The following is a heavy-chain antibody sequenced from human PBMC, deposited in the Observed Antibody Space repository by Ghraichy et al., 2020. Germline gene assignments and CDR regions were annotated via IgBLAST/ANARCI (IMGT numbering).Heavy chain of an antibody. CDR1: GFTFSSYW. CDR3: ARGGGSYGEGYFDY. Sequence: ETLSLTCAATGFTFSSYWMSWVRQAPGKGLEWVANIKQDGSEKYYVDSVKGRFTISRDNAKNSLYLQMNSLRAEDTAVYYCARGGGSYGEGYFDYWGQGPLV. J-gene: IGHJ4*02. CDR2: IKQDGSEK. V-gene: IGHV3-7*03. D-gene: IGHD1-26*01.